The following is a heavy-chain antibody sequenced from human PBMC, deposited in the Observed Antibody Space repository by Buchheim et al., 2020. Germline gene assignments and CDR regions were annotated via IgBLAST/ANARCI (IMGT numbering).Heavy chain of an antibody. CDR3: ASVLNYYDSSGYYIDAFDI. CDR1: GFTFSDYY. J-gene: IGHJ3*02. CDR2: MSSSSSYK. D-gene: IGHD3-22*01. Sequence: QVQLVESGGGLVKPGGSLRLSCAASGFTFSDYYMSWIRQAPGKGLEWVSYMSSSSSYKNYADSVKGRFTISRDNAKNSLYLQMNSLRAEDTAVYYCASVLNYYDSSGYYIDAFDIWGQGT. V-gene: IGHV3-11*06.